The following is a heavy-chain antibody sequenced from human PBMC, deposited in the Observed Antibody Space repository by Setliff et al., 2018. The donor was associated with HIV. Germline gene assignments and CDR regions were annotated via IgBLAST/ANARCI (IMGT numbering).Heavy chain of an antibody. V-gene: IGHV3-7*03. Sequence: GGSLRLSCAASGFTFSSYWMSWVRQAPGKGLEWVANIKQDGSEKYYVDSVKGRFTISRDNAKNSLYLQMKSLRAEDTAVYYCATPRGFYSSSGWGQGTLVTVSS. CDR2: IKQDGSEK. D-gene: IGHD6-13*01. J-gene: IGHJ4*02. CDR3: ATPRGFYSSSG. CDR1: GFTFSSYW.